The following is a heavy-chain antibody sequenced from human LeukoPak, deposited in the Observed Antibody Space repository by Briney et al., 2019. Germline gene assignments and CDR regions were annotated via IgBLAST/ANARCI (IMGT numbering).Heavy chain of an antibody. V-gene: IGHV4-30-4*08. CDR3: ARGDYYDSSGYYPGVNY. J-gene: IGHJ4*02. D-gene: IGHD3-22*01. Sequence: RPSETLSLTCTVSGGSISSGDYYWSWIPQPPGKGLEWIGYIYYSGSTYYNPSLKSRVTISVDTSKNQFSLKLSSVTTADTAVYYCARGDYYDSSGYYPGVNYWGQGTLVTVSS. CDR2: IYYSGST. CDR1: GGSISSGDYY.